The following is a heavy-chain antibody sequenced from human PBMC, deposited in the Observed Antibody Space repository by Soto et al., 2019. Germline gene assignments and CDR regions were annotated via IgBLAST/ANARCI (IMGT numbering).Heavy chain of an antibody. J-gene: IGHJ6*02. V-gene: IGHV3-43D*04. D-gene: IGHD5-18*01. CDR2: ISWDGGNT. CDR3: AKDARVDTAIRSHSTYRYGMAV. CDR1: GFTFDDYA. Sequence: PGGSLRLSCAASGFTFDDYAMHWVRQAPGKGLEWVALISWDGGNTHYADSVKGRFTISRDNSKNSLYLQMNSLRAEDTALYYCAKDARVDTAIRSHSTYRYGMAVWGQGTTVTISS.